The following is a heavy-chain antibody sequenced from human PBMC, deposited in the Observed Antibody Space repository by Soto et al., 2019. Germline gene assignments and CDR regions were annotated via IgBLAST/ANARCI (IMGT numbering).Heavy chain of an antibody. CDR2: ISWNDDK. CDR1: GFSLSTSGVG. CDR3: AHRGILTAYFGY. D-gene: IGHD3-9*01. J-gene: IGHJ4*02. Sequence: QITLKESGPTLVKPTQTLTLTCTFSGFSLSTSGVGVGWIGQPPGKALEWLALISWNDDKRYSPSLKSRLTITKDSSKNQVVLTMTNMDPVDTATYYCAHRGILTAYFGYWCQGTLFTVSS. V-gene: IGHV2-5*01.